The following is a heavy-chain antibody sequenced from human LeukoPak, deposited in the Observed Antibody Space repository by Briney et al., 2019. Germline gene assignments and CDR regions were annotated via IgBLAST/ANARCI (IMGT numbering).Heavy chain of an antibody. J-gene: IGHJ6*03. CDR2: ISSSSSYI. CDR3: ARLIRSITMVRGVSYHYYMDV. Sequence: GGSLRLSCAASGFTFSSYSMNWVRQAPGKGLEWVSSISSSSSYIYYADSVKGRFTISRDNAKNSLYLQMNSLRAEDTAVYYCARLIRSITMVRGVSYHYYMDVWGKGTTVTVSS. V-gene: IGHV3-21*01. D-gene: IGHD3-10*01. CDR1: GFTFSSYS.